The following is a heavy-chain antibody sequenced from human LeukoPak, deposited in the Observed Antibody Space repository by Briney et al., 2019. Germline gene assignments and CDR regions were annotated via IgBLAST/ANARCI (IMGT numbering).Heavy chain of an antibody. J-gene: IGHJ4*02. CDR2: ITSRSSYI. D-gene: IGHD2-15*01. CDR1: GFTFSSYS. CDR3: ARGYCSGGNCYLDY. Sequence: GGSLRLSCAASGFTFSSYSMNWVRQAPGKGLEWVSSITSRSSYIYYADSVKGRFTISRDNARNSLYRRMNSLRAEDTAVYYCARGYCSGGNCYLDYWGQGTLVTVSA. V-gene: IGHV3-21*01.